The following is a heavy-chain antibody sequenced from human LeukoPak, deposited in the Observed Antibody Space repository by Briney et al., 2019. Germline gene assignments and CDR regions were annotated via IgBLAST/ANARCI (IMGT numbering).Heavy chain of an antibody. D-gene: IGHD5-24*01. CDR3: ARNVEMATFD. CDR1: GGSISSSSYY. CDR2: IYYSGST. V-gene: IGHV4-39*07. Sequence: SETLSLTCTVSGGSISSSSYYWGWIRQPPGKGLEWIGSIYYSGSTYYNPSLKSRVTISVDTSKNQFSLKLSSVTAADTAVYYCARNVEMATFDWGQGTLVTVSP. J-gene: IGHJ4*02.